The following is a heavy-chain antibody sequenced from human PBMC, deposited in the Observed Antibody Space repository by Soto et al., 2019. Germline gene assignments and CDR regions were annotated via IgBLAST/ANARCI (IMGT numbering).Heavy chain of an antibody. CDR1: GFTFSSYA. D-gene: IGHD3-3*01. CDR3: ANSILGSGYYEGDYYYYGMDV. CDR2: ISGSGGST. V-gene: IGHV3-23*01. J-gene: IGHJ6*02. Sequence: EVQLLESGGGLVQPGGSLRLSCAASGFTFSSYAMSWVRQAPGKGLEWVSAISGSGGSTYYADSVKGRFTISRDNSKNTLYLQMNSLRAEDTAVYYCANSILGSGYYEGDYYYYGMDVWGQGTTVTVSS.